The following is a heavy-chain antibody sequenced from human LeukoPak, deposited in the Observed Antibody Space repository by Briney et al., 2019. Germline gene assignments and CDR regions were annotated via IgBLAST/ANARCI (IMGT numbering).Heavy chain of an antibody. J-gene: IGHJ4*02. Sequence: SETLSLTCTVSGGSISSYYWSWIRQPPGKGLEWIGYIYYSGSTNYNPSLKSRVTISVDTSKNQFSLKLSSVTAADTAVYYCARGGIAAASPFDYWGQGTLVTVSS. V-gene: IGHV4-59*12. CDR3: ARGGIAAASPFDY. CDR2: IYYSGST. CDR1: GGSISSYY. D-gene: IGHD6-13*01.